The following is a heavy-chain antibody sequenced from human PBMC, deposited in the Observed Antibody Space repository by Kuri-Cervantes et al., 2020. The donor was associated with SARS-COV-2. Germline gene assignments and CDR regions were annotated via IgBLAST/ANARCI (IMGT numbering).Heavy chain of an antibody. D-gene: IGHD7-27*01. CDR2: ISSSSSYI. CDR3: ARDLRLGKSLDY. V-gene: IGHV3-21*01. J-gene: IGHJ4*02. Sequence: GGSLRLSCAASGFTFSRYSMNWVRQAPGKGLEWVSSISSSSSYIYYADSVKGRFTISRGNAKNSLYLQMNSLRAEDTAVYYCARDLRLGKSLDYWGQGTLVTVSS. CDR1: GFTFSRYS.